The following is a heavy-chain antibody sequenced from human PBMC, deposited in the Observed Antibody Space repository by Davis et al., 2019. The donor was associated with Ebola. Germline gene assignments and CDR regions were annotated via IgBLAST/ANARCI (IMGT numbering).Heavy chain of an antibody. CDR1: EFTFSRYT. CDR3: AREADYYDSSGYSHYFDY. D-gene: IGHD3-22*01. CDR2: ISSSSSYI. Sequence: PGGSLRLSCAASEFTFSRYTMNWVRQAPGKGLEWVSSISSSSSYIYYADSVKGRFTISRDNAKNSLYLQMNSLRAEDTAVYYCAREADYYDSSGYSHYFDYWGQGTLVTVSS. V-gene: IGHV3-21*01. J-gene: IGHJ4*02.